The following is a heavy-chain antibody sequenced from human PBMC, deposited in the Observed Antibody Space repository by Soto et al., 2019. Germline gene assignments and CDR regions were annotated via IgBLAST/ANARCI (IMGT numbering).Heavy chain of an antibody. V-gene: IGHV1-2*07. Sequence: QVQLVQSGAEVKKPGASVKVSCKASGYTLTGYYMHWVRQAPGQGLEWLGWINPNTGVTKYAHDFQGRVTMTRDTSISTTYMELSRLRSEDTAVYYCARDPADYYDSSGYYYGGWFDPWGQGTLVTVSS. D-gene: IGHD3-22*01. CDR2: INPNTGVT. CDR3: ARDPADYYDSSGYYYGGWFDP. CDR1: GYTLTGYY. J-gene: IGHJ5*02.